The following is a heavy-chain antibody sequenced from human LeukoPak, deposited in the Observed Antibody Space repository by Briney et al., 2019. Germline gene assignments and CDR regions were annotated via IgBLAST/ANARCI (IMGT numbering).Heavy chain of an antibody. J-gene: IGHJ4*02. CDR2: IIPIFGTA. CDR3: ASLELDTASGRY. V-gene: IGHV1-69*05. D-gene: IGHD5-18*01. CDR1: GGTFSSYA. Sequence: SVKVSCKASGGTFSSYAISWVRQAPGQGLDWMGGIIPIFGTANYAQKFQGRVTITTDESTSTAYMELSSLRSEDTAVYYGASLELDTASGRYWGQGTLVTVSS.